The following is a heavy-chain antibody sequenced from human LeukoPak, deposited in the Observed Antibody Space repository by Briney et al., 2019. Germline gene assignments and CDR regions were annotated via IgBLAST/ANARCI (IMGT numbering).Heavy chain of an antibody. CDR3: AKEWIWFVETYFDY. CDR1: GFTFSSYG. V-gene: IGHV3-33*06. D-gene: IGHD5-12*01. CDR2: IWYDGSNK. J-gene: IGHJ4*02. Sequence: GRSLRLSCAASGFTFSSYGMHWVRQAPGKGLEWVAVIWYDGSNKYYADSVKGRFTISRDNSKNTLYLQMNSLRAEDTAVYYCAKEWIWFVETYFDYWGQGTLVTVSS.